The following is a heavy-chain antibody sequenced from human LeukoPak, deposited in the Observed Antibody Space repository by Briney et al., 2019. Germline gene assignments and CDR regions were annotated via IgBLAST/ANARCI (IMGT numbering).Heavy chain of an antibody. J-gene: IGHJ4*02. D-gene: IGHD4-17*01. CDR3: AKLGRGDYSLGY. CDR2: ISYDGSNK. CDR1: GFTFSSYG. V-gene: IGHV3-30*18. Sequence: PGGSLRLSCAASGFTFSSYGMHWVRQAPGKGLEWVAVISYDGSNKYYADSVKGRFTISRDNSKNTLYLQMNSLRAEDTAVYYCAKLGRGDYSLGYWGQGTLVTVSS.